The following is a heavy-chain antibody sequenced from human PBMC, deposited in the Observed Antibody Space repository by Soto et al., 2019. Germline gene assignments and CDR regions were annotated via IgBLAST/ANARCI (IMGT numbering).Heavy chain of an antibody. D-gene: IGHD2-15*01. J-gene: IGHJ6*02. CDR2: INSDGTTT. CDR3: THCSGESCHGGYFGMDV. CDR1: GFTFSGYW. V-gene: IGHV3-74*01. Sequence: PGGSLRLSCAGSGFTFSGYWMHWVRQSPGKGLVCVSRINSDGTTTAYADSVKGRFTISRDNSKNTLYLQMSSLRAEDTAVYYCTHCSGESCHGGYFGMDVWGQGTTVTVSS.